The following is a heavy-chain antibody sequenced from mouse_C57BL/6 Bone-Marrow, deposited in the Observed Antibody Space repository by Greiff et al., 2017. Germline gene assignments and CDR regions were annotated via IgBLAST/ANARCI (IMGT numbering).Heavy chain of an antibody. V-gene: IGHV1-64*01. CDR3: AREPLMSTHWYCDV. CDR2: IHPNSGST. D-gene: IGHD2-4*01. J-gene: IGHJ1*03. CDR1: GYTFTSYW. Sequence: QVQLQQPGAELVKPGASVKLSCTASGYTFTSYWMPWVKQRPGQGLEWIGMIHPNSGSTNYNEKFKSKATLTVDKSSSTAYMQLSSLTSEDTAVYYCAREPLMSTHWYCDVWGTGTTVTVSA.